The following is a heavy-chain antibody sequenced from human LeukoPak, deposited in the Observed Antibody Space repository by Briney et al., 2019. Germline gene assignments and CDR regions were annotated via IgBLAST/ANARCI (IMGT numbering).Heavy chain of an antibody. CDR2: INSDGGNT. CDR3: VRGGSSVSFDY. J-gene: IGHJ4*02. CDR1: GFTFSNYW. Sequence: GGSLRLTCAASGFTFSNYWTHWVRQTPGKGLVWVSRINSDGGNTNYADSVKGRFTVSRDNAKNTLYLQINSLRVEDTALYYCVRGGSSVSFDYWGQGTLVAVSS. D-gene: IGHD3-10*01. V-gene: IGHV3-74*01.